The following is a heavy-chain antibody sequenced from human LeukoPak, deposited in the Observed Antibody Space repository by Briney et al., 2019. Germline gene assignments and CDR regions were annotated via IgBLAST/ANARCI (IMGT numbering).Heavy chain of an antibody. D-gene: IGHD1-26*01. V-gene: IGHV3-21*01. Sequence: GGSLRLSCAASGFTFSSYSMNWVRQAPGKGLEWVSSISSSSSYVYYADSVKGRFTISRDNAKNSLYLQMNSLRAEDTAVYYCARAPPTKWELQYYFDYWGQGTLVTVSS. CDR1: GFTFSSYS. CDR2: ISSSSSYV. J-gene: IGHJ4*02. CDR3: ARAPPTKWELQYYFDY.